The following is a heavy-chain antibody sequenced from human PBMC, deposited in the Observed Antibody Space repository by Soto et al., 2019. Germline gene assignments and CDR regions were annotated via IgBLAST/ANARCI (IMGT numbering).Heavy chain of an antibody. CDR1: GFTFSSYS. CDR3: ARDGVYCSGGSCYYYYYYMDV. D-gene: IGHD2-15*01. V-gene: IGHV3-48*01. Sequence: EVQLVESGGGLVQPGGSLRLSCAASGFTFSSYSMNWVRQAPGKGLEWVSYISSSSSTIYYADSVKGRFTISRDNAKNSLYLQMNSLRAEDKAVYYCARDGVYCSGGSCYYYYYYMDVWGKGTTVTVSS. CDR2: ISSSSSTI. J-gene: IGHJ6*03.